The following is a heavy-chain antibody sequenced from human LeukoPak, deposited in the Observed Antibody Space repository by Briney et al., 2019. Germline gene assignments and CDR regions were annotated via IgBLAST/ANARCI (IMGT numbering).Heavy chain of an antibody. J-gene: IGHJ4*02. CDR2: IHSGGST. D-gene: IGHD1-26*01. CDR1: RFTFSSYA. Sequence: GGSLRLSCAASRFTFSSYAMSWVRRAPGKGLEWVSVIHSGGSTYYADSVKGRFTISRDNSKNTVNLQMNDLRAEDTAVYYCARSWDARLNFDYWGQGTLVTVSS. CDR3: ARSWDARLNFDY. V-gene: IGHV3-66*02.